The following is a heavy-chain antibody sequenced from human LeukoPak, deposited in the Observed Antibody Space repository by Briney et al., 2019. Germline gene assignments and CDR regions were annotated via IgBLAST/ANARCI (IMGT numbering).Heavy chain of an antibody. CDR1: GYTLTELS. CDR3: ARGDSSGYSIDY. J-gene: IGHJ4*02. V-gene: IGHV1-2*06. CDR2: INPNSGDA. D-gene: IGHD3-22*01. Sequence: ASVKVSCKVSGYTLTELSMHWVRQAPGQGLEWMGRINPNSGDANYAQKFQGRVAMTRDTSISTAFMELTRLRSDDTAVYYCARGDSSGYSIDYWGQGTLVTVSS.